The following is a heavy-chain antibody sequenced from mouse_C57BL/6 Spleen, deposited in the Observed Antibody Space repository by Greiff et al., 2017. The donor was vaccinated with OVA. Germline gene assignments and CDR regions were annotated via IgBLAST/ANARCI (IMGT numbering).Heavy chain of an antibody. Sequence: VQLQQPGAELVMPGASVKLSCKASGYTFTSYWMHWVKQRPGQGLEWIGEIDPSDSYTNYNQKFKGKSTLTVDKSSSTAYMQLSSLTSEDSAVYYCARRPYYSNYHWYFDVWGTGTTVTVFS. D-gene: IGHD2-5*01. V-gene: IGHV1-69*01. CDR3: ARRPYYSNYHWYFDV. CDR1: GYTFTSYW. J-gene: IGHJ1*03. CDR2: IDPSDSYT.